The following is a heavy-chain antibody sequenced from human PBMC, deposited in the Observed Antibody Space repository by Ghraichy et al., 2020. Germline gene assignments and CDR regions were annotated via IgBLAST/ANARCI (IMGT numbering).Heavy chain of an antibody. V-gene: IGHV4-34*01. CDR1: GGSFSGYY. CDR2: INHSGST. Sequence: SETLSLTCAVYGGSFSGYYWSWIRQPPGKGLEWIGEINHSGSTNYNPSLKSRVTISVDTSKNQFSLKLSPVTAADTAVYYCARATGGRSSSWYVRNWFDPWGQGTLVTVSS. CDR3: ARATGGRSSSWYVRNWFDP. D-gene: IGHD6-13*01. J-gene: IGHJ5*02.